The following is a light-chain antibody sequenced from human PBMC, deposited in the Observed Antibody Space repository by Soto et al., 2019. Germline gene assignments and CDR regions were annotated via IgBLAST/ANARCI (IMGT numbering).Light chain of an antibody. CDR1: QSLSSTY. J-gene: IGKJ4*01. Sequence: EIVLTQSPGTLSLSPGERATLSCRASQSLSSTYLAWYQQKPGQAPRLLIYGASSRATGIPDRFSGSGSATEFTLTISRLEPEDFAVYHCQQYGNSPPTFGGGTKVEI. V-gene: IGKV3-20*01. CDR3: QQYGNSPPT. CDR2: GAS.